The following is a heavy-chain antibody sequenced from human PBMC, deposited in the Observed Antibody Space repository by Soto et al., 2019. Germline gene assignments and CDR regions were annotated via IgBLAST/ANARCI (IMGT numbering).Heavy chain of an antibody. CDR2: ISSSGGTT. CDR3: AKSLFGGSYYYYAMDV. V-gene: IGHV3-23*01. Sequence: GGSLRLSCAASGFTFSSYAMSWVRQAPGKGLEWVSSISSSGGTTYYADSVRGRFTISRDNSKNTLYLQMNSLGAEDTAVYYCAKSLFGGSYYYYAMDVWGQGTAVTVSS. CDR1: GFTFSSYA. D-gene: IGHD2-15*01. J-gene: IGHJ6*02.